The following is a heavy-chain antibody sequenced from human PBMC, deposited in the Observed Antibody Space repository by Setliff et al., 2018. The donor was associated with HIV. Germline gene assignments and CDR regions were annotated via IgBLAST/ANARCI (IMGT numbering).Heavy chain of an antibody. V-gene: IGHV3-7*01. CDR2: INQDGSEK. CDR3: ARKLRPGHGVDV. CDR1: GFTFTSYW. D-gene: IGHD3-10*01. J-gene: IGHJ6*02. Sequence: GGSLRLSCAASGFTFTSYWMIWVRQAPGKGLEWVANINQDGSEKNYVDSVKGRFTISRDNAKRSLYLQMNRLRAEDTAIYYCARKLRPGHGVDVWGQGTTVTVSS.